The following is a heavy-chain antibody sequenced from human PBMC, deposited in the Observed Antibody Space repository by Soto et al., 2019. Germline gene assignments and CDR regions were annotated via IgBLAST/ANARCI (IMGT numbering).Heavy chain of an antibody. CDR2: IYFSGIT. Sequence: QVQLQQSGPGLVKPSETLSLTCTVSGVSINNNYWSWVRQPPGKGLEWIGYIYFSGITNYNPSLTSRVSRSVDTSKDQVSLKLTSVTAADTAMYYCARGNYDYFGGNYRYVGGAFDIWGPGTVVTVSS. D-gene: IGHD3-16*02. CDR1: GVSINNNY. J-gene: IGHJ3*02. CDR3: ARGNYDYFGGNYRYVGGAFDI. V-gene: IGHV4-59*01.